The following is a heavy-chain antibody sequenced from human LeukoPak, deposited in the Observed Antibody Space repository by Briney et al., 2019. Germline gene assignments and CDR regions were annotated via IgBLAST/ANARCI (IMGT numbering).Heavy chain of an antibody. Sequence: GGSLRLSCAASGFTFSSYAMSWVRQAPGKGLEWVSAISGSGGSTYYADSVKGRFTISRDNSKNTLYLQMNSLRAEDTAVYYCAKGRVLLWFGELEFDYWGQGTLVTVSS. V-gene: IGHV3-23*01. D-gene: IGHD3-10*01. CDR2: ISGSGGST. CDR1: GFTFSSYA. J-gene: IGHJ4*02. CDR3: AKGRVLLWFGELEFDY.